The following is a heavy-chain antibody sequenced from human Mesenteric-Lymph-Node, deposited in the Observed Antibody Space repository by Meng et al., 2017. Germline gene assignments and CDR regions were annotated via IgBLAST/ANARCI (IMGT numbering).Heavy chain of an antibody. J-gene: IGHJ4*02. CDR1: GGSFSSYD. V-gene: IGHV1-69*01. CDR2: IIPIFGTA. CDR3: AKTDIGDGYYFDY. Sequence: QVELVKSGVEVNKPGSSVKVLCKASGGSFSSYDISWVRQAPGQGLEWMGGIIPIFGTANYAQKFQGRVTMTADASTNTACMELSGLRSEDTAVYYCAKTDIGDGYYFDYWGQGTLVTVSS. D-gene: IGHD1-1*01.